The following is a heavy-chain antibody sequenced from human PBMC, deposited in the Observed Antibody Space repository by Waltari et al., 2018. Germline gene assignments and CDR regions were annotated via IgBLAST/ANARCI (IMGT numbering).Heavy chain of an antibody. CDR1: GSPIYKRNYY. V-gene: IGHV4-39*07. J-gene: IGHJ4*02. D-gene: IGHD3-22*01. CDR2: IYYSGST. CDR3: DAMDSSNYYRFGY. Sequence: QLQLQESGPGLVKPSETLSLSGIVSGSPIYKRNYYWGWIRQPPRKGLEWIGSIYYSGSTYYNPSLKSRVTISVDTSKNQLSLKMNSVTAADTAVYYCDAMDSSNYYRFGYWGQGTLVTVSS.